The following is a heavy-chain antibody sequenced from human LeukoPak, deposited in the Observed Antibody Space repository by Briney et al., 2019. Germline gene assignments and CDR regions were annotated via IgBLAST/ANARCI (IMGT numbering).Heavy chain of an antibody. CDR3: AGDLPITYYYGSGSWDWFDP. Sequence: SETLSLTCTVSGGSISSYCWSWIRQPAGKGLEWIGRIYTSGSTNYNPSLKSRVTMSVDTSKNQFSLKLSSVTAADTAVYYCAGDLPITYYYGSGSWDWFDPWGQGTLVTVSS. J-gene: IGHJ5*02. CDR2: IYTSGST. D-gene: IGHD3-10*01. CDR1: GGSISSYC. V-gene: IGHV4-4*07.